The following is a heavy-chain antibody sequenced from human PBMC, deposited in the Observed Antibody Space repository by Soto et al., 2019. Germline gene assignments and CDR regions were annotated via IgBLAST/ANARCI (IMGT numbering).Heavy chain of an antibody. CDR2: IYYSGST. V-gene: IGHV4-39*02. CDR1: GDSISSSSYF. D-gene: IGHD3-9*01. Sequence: QLQLQESGPGLVKPSETLSLTCTVSGDSISSSSYFWGWIRQPPGKGLEWIGNIYYSGSTYYNPSLKSRVTISVDTSKYHFSLKLTSVTAADTAVYYCARRGYFDWLGAFDIWGQGTMVTVSS. J-gene: IGHJ3*02. CDR3: ARRGYFDWLGAFDI.